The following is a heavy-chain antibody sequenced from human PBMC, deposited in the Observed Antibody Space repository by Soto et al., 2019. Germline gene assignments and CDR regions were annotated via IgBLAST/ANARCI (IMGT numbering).Heavy chain of an antibody. V-gene: IGHV3-21*01. Sequence: PGGSLRLSCAASGFTFSSYDMHWVRQATGKGLDWVSSISVIGDHTFYADSVKGRFTISRDNAKNSLFLEVTSLRADDTAVYFCARDSKNRQEGMDVWGQGTTVTVSS. D-gene: IGHD4-4*01. CDR3: ARDSKNRQEGMDV. J-gene: IGHJ6*02. CDR2: ISVIGDHT. CDR1: GFTFSSYD.